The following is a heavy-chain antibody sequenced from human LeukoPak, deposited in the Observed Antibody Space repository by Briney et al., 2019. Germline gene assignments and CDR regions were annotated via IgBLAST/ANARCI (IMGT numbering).Heavy chain of an antibody. J-gene: IGHJ4*02. CDR1: GFTFSSYS. CDR2: ISSSSSTI. V-gene: IGHV3-48*01. Sequence: GGSLRLSCAASGFTFSSYSMNWVRQAPGKGLEWVSYISSSSSTIYYADSVKGRFTISRDNAKNSLYLQMNSLRAEDTAVYYCAKGPGYYDFWSGYSGQTYFDYWGQGTLVTVSS. D-gene: IGHD3-3*01. CDR3: AKGPGYYDFWSGYSGQTYFDY.